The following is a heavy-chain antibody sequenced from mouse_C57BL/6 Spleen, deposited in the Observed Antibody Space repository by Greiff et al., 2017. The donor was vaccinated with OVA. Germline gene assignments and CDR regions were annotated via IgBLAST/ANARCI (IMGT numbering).Heavy chain of an antibody. J-gene: IGHJ4*01. CDR2: INPNNGGT. V-gene: IGHV1-18*01. CDR3: ARYDYDEGYAMDY. D-gene: IGHD2-4*01. CDR1: GYTFTDYN. Sequence: EVKLMESGPELVKPGASVKIPCKASGYTFTDYNMDWVKQSHGKSLEWIGDINPNNGGTIYNQKFKGKATLTVDKSSSTAYMELRSLTSEDTAVYYCARYDYDEGYAMDYWGQGTSVTVSS.